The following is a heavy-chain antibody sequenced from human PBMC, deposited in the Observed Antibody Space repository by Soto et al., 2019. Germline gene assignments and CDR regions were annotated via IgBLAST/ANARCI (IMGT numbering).Heavy chain of an antibody. CDR3: ARVRESANWTYVPFDY. D-gene: IGHD1-7*01. V-gene: IGHV4-61*01. Sequence: QVQLQESGPGLVKPSETLSLTCTVSGGSVSSGSYYWSWIRQPPGKGLEWIGYIYYSGSTNYNPALKSRVSISVDTSKNPFPLKLSSVTAADTAVYYCARVRESANWTYVPFDYWGQGTLVSVSS. J-gene: IGHJ4*02. CDR2: IYYSGST. CDR1: GGSVSSGSYY.